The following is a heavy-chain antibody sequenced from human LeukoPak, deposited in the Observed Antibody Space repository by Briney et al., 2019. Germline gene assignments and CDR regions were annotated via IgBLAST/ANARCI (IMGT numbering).Heavy chain of an antibody. CDR1: GFTFSSYS. Sequence: PGGSLRLSCAASGFTFSSYSMNWVRQAPGKGLEWVSSISSSSSYIYYADSVKGRFTISRDNAKNSLYLQMNSLRAEDTAVYYCARSGYYYDSSGRFDCWGQGTLVTVSS. V-gene: IGHV3-21*01. J-gene: IGHJ4*02. D-gene: IGHD3-22*01. CDR3: ARSGYYYDSSGRFDC. CDR2: ISSSSSYI.